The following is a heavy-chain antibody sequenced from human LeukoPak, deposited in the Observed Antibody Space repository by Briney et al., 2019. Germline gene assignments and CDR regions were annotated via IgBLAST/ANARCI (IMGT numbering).Heavy chain of an antibody. CDR1: GGSISRYY. D-gene: IGHD5-12*01. J-gene: IGHJ5*02. CDR2: IYYFGST. V-gene: IGHV4-59*01. Sequence: SETLSLTCTVSGGSISRYYWSWIRQPPGKGLERIGYIYYFGSTNYNPSLKSRVTISVDTSKNQFSLKLSSVTAADTAVYYCTSLNSGYGGWFDHWGQGTLVTVSS. CDR3: TSLNSGYGGWFDH.